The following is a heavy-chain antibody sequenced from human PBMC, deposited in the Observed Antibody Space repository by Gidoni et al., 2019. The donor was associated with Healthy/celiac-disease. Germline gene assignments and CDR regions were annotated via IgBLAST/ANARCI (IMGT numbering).Heavy chain of an antibody. J-gene: IGHJ3*02. Sequence: VQLQESGPGLVQPSQTLYLTCAVSGDSISSGGYYWSWLRQYPGNVLDWIVYIYNSETTYYNPSLKIRVTISIDTSNNHFSLNLSSVTGADTAVYYCARVGARAHKKFKGAFDIWGPGTMVTVSS. V-gene: IGHV4-30-4*01. CDR2: IYNSETT. CDR3: ARVGARAHKKFKGAFDI. D-gene: IGHD3-10*01. CDR1: GDSISSGGYY.